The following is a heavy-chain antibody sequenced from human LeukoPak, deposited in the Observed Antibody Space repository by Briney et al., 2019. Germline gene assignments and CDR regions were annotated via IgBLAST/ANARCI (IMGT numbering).Heavy chain of an antibody. CDR1: GGSISSSSYY. CDR3: ARHLDQQWEGDY. Sequence: ASETLSLTCTVSGGSISSSSYYWGWIRQPPGKGLEWIGSIYYSGSTYYNPSLKSRVTISVDTSKNQFSLKLSSVTAADTAVYYCARHLDQQWEGDYWGQGTLVTVSS. J-gene: IGHJ4*02. V-gene: IGHV4-39*01. D-gene: IGHD1-26*01. CDR2: IYYSGST.